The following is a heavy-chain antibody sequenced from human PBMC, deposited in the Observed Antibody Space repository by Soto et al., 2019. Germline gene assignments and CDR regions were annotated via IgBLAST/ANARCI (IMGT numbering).Heavy chain of an antibody. CDR1: GLIFTSYT. V-gene: IGHV3-21*02. J-gene: IGHJ4*02. Sequence: EVQLVESGGGLVKPGGSLRLSWAASGLIFTSYTMNWVRRAPGKRLGWVSSISSSSTSIHYADSMKGRFTIARDNTNKSLYLPMNTLRAEDTAVYYCAIAPLYYFDYWGQGTLATVSS. CDR3: AIAPLYYFDY. CDR2: ISSSSTSI.